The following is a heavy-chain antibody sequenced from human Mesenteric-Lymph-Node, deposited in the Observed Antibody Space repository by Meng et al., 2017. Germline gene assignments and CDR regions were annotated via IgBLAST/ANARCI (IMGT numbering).Heavy chain of an antibody. CDR1: GGSISSGDYY. D-gene: IGHD2-21*01. Sequence: VQLQESGPGLVQPSQTLSLACTVSGGSISSGDYYWSWIRQPPGKGLEWIGYIYYSGSTYYNPSLKSRVTISVDTSKNQFSLKLRFVTAADTAVYYCAREGRSHQVGVSVYWGQGNLVTVSS. CDR3: AREGRSHQVGVSVY. CDR2: IYYSGST. V-gene: IGHV4-30-4*01. J-gene: IGHJ4*02.